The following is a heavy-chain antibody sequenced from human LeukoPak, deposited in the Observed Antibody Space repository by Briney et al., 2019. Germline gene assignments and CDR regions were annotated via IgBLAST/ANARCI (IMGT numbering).Heavy chain of an antibody. CDR3: AREVVGATIHFDY. CDR1: GGSLSGYY. V-gene: IGHV4-34*01. J-gene: IGHJ4*02. CDR2: INHSGST. Sequence: SETLSLTCAVYGGSLSGYYWTWIRQPPGKGLEWIGEINHSGSTNYNPSLKSRVTISVDTSKNQFSLKLSSVTAADTAVYYCAREVVGATIHFDYWGQGTLVTVSS. D-gene: IGHD1-26*01.